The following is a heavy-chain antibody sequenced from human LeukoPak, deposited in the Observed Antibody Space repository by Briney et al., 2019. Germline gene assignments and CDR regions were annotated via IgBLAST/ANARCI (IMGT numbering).Heavy chain of an antibody. V-gene: IGHV3-74*01. CDR2: INSDGSST. CDR1: GFTFSSHW. CDR3: ARGSYYYGSGSYRPYYYYYGMDV. Sequence: GGSLRLSCAASGFTFSSHWMHWVRQAPGKGLVWVSRINSDGSSTSYADSVKGRFTISRDNAKNTLYLQMNSLRAEDAAVYYCARGSYYYGSGSYRPYYYYYGMDVWGQGTTVTVSS. D-gene: IGHD3-10*01. J-gene: IGHJ6*02.